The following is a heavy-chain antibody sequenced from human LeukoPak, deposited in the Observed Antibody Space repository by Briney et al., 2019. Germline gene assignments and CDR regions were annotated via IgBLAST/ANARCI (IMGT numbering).Heavy chain of an antibody. Sequence: PGGSLRLSCAASGFTFSSYSMNWVRQAPGKGLEWVSSISSSSSYIYYADSVKGRFTISRDNAKNSLYLQMNSLRAEDTAVYYCAKVLGVAVAGTVDYWGQGTLVTVSS. D-gene: IGHD6-19*01. CDR2: ISSSSSYI. V-gene: IGHV3-21*04. J-gene: IGHJ4*02. CDR3: AKVLGVAVAGTVDY. CDR1: GFTFSSYS.